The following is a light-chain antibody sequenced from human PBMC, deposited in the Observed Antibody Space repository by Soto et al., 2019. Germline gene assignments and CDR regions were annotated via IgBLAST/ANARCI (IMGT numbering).Light chain of an antibody. Sequence: DIQMTQSPSSLSASVGDRGTITCRASQGISNYLAWYQQKPGKVPKLLIYAASTLQSGVPSRFSGSGSGTDFTLTISSMQPEDVASYYCHQYNSAPFTFGPGTKVGIK. CDR1: QGISNY. J-gene: IGKJ3*01. CDR2: AAS. CDR3: HQYNSAPFT. V-gene: IGKV1-27*01.